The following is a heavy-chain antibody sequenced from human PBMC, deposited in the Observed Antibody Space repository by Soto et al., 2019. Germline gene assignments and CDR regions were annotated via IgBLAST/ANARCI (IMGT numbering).Heavy chain of an antibody. V-gene: IGHV3-64*01. D-gene: IGHD3-10*01. CDR2: ISSNGGST. CDR1: GFTFSSYA. Sequence: VQLVESGGGLVQPGGSLRLSCAASGFTFSSYAMHWVRQAPGKGLEYVSAISSNGGSTYYANSVKGRFTISRDNSKNTLYLQMGSLRAEDMAVYYCARDGEGYYYGSGSSYYYYMDVWGKGTTVTVSS. CDR3: ARDGEGYYYGSGSSYYYYMDV. J-gene: IGHJ6*03.